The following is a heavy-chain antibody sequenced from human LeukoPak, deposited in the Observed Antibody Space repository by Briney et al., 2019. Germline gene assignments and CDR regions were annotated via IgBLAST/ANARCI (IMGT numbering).Heavy chain of an antibody. V-gene: IGHV1-2*02. J-gene: IGHJ6*03. CDR2: INPNSGGT. CDR1: GYTFTDYF. CDR3: ARRGDVVVPAAMSDYYYMDV. D-gene: IGHD2-2*01. Sequence: ASVKVSCKASGYTFTDYFMHWVRQAPGQGLEWMGWINPNSGGTNYAQKFQGRVTMTRDTSISTAYMELSSLRSEDTAVYYCARRGDVVVPAAMSDYYYMDVWGKGTTVTISS.